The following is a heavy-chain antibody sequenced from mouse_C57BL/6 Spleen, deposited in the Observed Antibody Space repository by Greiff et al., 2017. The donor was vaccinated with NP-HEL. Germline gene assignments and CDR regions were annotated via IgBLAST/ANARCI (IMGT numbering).Heavy chain of an antibody. CDR1: GFNIKDYY. Sequence: VTLKVSGAELVRPGASVKLSCTASGFNIKDYYMHWVKQRPEQGLEWIGRIDPEDGDTEYAPKFQGKATMTADTSSNTAYLQLSSLTSEDTAVYYCTCYYYGSSYYFDYWGQGTTLTVSS. D-gene: IGHD1-1*01. CDR2: IDPEDGDT. V-gene: IGHV14-1*01. J-gene: IGHJ2*01. CDR3: TCYYYGSSYYFDY.